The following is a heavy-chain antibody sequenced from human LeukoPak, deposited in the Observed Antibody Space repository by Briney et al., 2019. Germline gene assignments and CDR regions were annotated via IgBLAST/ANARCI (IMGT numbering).Heavy chain of an antibody. CDR2: ISYDGSNK. CDR3: AKDSPDYVWGSYRSFDY. CDR1: GFTFSSYG. Sequence: GGSLRLSCAASGFTFSSYGMHWVRQAPGKGLERVAVISYDGSNKYYADSVKGRFTISRDNSKNTLYLQMNSLRAEDTAVYYCAKDSPDYVWGSYRSFDYWGQGTLVTVSS. V-gene: IGHV3-30*18. D-gene: IGHD3-16*02. J-gene: IGHJ4*02.